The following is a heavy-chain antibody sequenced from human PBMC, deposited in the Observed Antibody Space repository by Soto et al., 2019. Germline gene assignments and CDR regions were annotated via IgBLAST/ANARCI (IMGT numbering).Heavy chain of an antibody. Sequence: QVQLQESGPGLVKPSQTLSLTCTVSGGSISSGDYYWSWIRQPPGKGLEWIGYIYYSGSTYYNPSLKXRVTLSXXTSKNQFSLKLSSVTDADTAVSYCASPYSSSWHDYWGQGTLVTVSS. CDR3: ASPYSSSWHDY. CDR1: GGSISSGDYY. J-gene: IGHJ4*02. CDR2: IYYSGST. D-gene: IGHD6-13*01. V-gene: IGHV4-30-4*01.